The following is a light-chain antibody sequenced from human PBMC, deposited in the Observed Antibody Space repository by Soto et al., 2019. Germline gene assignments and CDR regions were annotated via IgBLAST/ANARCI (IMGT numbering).Light chain of an antibody. CDR3: TTPAGSNQYV. J-gene: IGLJ1*01. CDR1: SSDVGGYNY. Sequence: QSALTQPPSACGYPGQSVTISCTGTSSDVGGYNYVSWYQQHPGKAPKLIISEVSKRPSGVPDRFSGSKSGNTASLTVSGLKSAHAPDYDRTTPAGSNQYVSG. CDR2: EVS. V-gene: IGLV2-8*01.